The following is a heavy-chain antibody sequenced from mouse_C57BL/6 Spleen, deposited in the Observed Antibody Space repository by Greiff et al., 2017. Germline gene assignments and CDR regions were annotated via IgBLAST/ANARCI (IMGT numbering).Heavy chain of an antibody. Sequence: VQLKQSGAELVRPGASVKLSCKASGYTFTDYYINWVKQRPGQGLEWIARIYPGSGNTYYNEKFKGKATLTAEKSSSTAYMQLSSLTSEDSAVYFCARSYYGSSYDYAMDYWGQGTSVTVSS. J-gene: IGHJ4*01. CDR3: ARSYYGSSYDYAMDY. D-gene: IGHD1-1*01. CDR1: GYTFTDYY. V-gene: IGHV1-76*01. CDR2: IYPGSGNT.